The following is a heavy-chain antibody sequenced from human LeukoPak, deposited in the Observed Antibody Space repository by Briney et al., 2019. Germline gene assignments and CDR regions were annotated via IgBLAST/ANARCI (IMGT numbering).Heavy chain of an antibody. CDR2: ISSSSTYT. CDR3: AKVGTGNQYGSGDFDL. Sequence: GGSLRLSCAASGFTFSSQSMNWVRQAPGKGLEWVSAISSSSTYTKYADSVKGRFTISRDNAKTSVYLQMDSLRAEDTAVYYCAKVGTGNQYGSGDFDLWGQGILVTVSS. J-gene: IGHJ4*02. D-gene: IGHD3-10*01. V-gene: IGHV3-21*01. CDR1: GFTFSSQS.